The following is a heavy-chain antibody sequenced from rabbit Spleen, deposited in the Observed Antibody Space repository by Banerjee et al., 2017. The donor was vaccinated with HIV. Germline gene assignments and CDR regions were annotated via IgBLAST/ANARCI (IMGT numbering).Heavy chain of an antibody. V-gene: IGHV1S45*01. CDR1: GVSFSVSSY. J-gene: IGHJ6*01. CDR2: IAGDRSDFI. CDR3: ARDTGTSFSSYGMDL. D-gene: IGHD7-1*01. Sequence: QEQLEESGGDLVKPGASLTLTCIASGVSFSVSSYMCWVRQAPGKGLEWISCIAGDRSDFIYSATWAKGRFTCSKTSSTTVDLTMTSLTAADTATYFCARDTGTSFSSYGMDLWGQGTLVTFS.